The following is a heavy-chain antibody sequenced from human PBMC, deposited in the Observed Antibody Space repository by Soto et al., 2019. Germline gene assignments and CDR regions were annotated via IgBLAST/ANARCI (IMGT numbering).Heavy chain of an antibody. V-gene: IGHV3-53*01. CDR3: ARDRRGWLPRGMDV. CDR2: IYSGGST. CDR1: GFTVSSNY. Sequence: GGSLRLSCASSGFTVSSNYMSWVRQAPGKGLEWVSVIYSGGSTYYADSVKGRFTISRDNSKNTLYLQMNSLRAEDTAVYYCARDRRGWLPRGMDVWGQGTTVTVSS. D-gene: IGHD3-10*01. J-gene: IGHJ6*02.